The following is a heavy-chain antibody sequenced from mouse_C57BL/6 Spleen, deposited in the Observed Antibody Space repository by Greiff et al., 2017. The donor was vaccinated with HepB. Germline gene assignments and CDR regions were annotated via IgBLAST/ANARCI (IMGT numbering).Heavy chain of an antibody. V-gene: IGHV1-76*01. CDR2: IYPGSGNT. D-gene: IGHD1-2*01. Sequence: VQLQQSGAELVRPGASVKLSCKASGYTFTDYYINWVKQRPGQGLEWIARIYPGSGNTYYNEKFKGKATLTAEKSSSTAYMQLSSLTSEDSAVYFCARLLRPGGFAYWGQGTLVTVSA. CDR1: GYTFTDYY. J-gene: IGHJ3*01. CDR3: ARLLRPGGFAY.